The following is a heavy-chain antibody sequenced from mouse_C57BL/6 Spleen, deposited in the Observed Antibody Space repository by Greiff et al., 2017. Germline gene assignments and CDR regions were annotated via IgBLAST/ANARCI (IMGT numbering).Heavy chain of an antibody. CDR3: ARNARGFYFDY. CDR1: GYTFTSYW. CDR2: INPSDSYT. Sequence: VQLQQPGAELVRPGTSVKLSCKASGYTFTSYWMHWVKQRPGQGLEWIGVINPSDSYTNYNQKFKGKATLTVDQSSSTAYMQLSSLTSEDSAVYSCARNARGFYFDYWGQGTTLTVSS. J-gene: IGHJ2*01. V-gene: IGHV1-59*01.